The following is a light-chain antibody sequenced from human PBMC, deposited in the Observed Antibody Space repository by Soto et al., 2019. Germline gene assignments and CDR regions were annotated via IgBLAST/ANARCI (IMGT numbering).Light chain of an antibody. Sequence: DIQMTQSPSPLSASVGDRVTITCRASEGIRDYLAWYQQKPGKPPKLLIYGASTLQSGVPSRFSATGSGTDFTLTISGLQPDDVATYYCQRYNVAPFTFGPGTKVDF. CDR3: QRYNVAPFT. CDR1: EGIRDY. CDR2: GAS. V-gene: IGKV1-27*01. J-gene: IGKJ3*01.